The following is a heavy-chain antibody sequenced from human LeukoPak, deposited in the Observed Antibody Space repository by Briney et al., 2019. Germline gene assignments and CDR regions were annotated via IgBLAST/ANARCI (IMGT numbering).Heavy chain of an antibody. CDR1: GFTVSSNY. CDR3: LKSVDV. J-gene: IGHJ6*02. D-gene: IGHD3-3*01. V-gene: IGHV3-15*04. Sequence: GGSLRLSCAASGFTVSSNYMSWVRQAPGKGLEWVGLIESKTDGGTTDYAAPVKGRFTISRDDSKSTVYLQMNSLKTEDTAVYYCLKSVDVWGQGTTVTVSS. CDR2: IESKTDGGTT.